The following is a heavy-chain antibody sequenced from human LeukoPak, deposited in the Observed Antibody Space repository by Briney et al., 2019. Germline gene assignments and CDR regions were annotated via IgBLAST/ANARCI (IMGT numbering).Heavy chain of an antibody. D-gene: IGHD6-13*01. V-gene: IGHV4-39*01. CDR2: IYYSGST. CDR3: ASDSSSWGYFDY. CDR1: GGSISSGGYY. J-gene: IGHJ4*02. Sequence: PSETLSLTCTVSGGSISSGGYYWSWIRQHPGKGLEWIGYIYYSGSTYYNPSLKSRVTISVDTSKNQFSLKLSSVTAADTAVYYCASDSSSWGYFDYWGQGTLVTVSS.